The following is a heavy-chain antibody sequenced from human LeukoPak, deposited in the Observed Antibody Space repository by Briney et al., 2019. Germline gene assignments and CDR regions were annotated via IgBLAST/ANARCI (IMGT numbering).Heavy chain of an antibody. V-gene: IGHV3-33*01. CDR2: IWYDGSNK. CDR1: GFTFSSYG. J-gene: IGHJ6*02. Sequence: GGSLRLSCAASGFTFSSYGMHWVRQAPGKGLEWVAVIWYDGSNKYYADSVKGRFTISRDNSKNPLYLQMNSLRAEDTAVYYCAGGYSYGYRHYYGMDVWGQGTTVTVSS. CDR3: AGGYSYGYRHYYGMDV. D-gene: IGHD5-18*01.